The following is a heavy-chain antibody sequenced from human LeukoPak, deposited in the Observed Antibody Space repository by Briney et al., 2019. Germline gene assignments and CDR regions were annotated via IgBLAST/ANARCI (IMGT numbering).Heavy chain of an antibody. CDR3: ASPVFLGY. V-gene: IGHV4-38-2*01. Sequence: SETLSLTCAVSGYSISSGYYWGWIRQPPGKGLEWIGSIYHSGSTYYNPSLKSRVTISVDTSKNQFSLKLSSVTAADTAVYYCASPVFLGYWGQGTLVTVSS. CDR1: GYSISSGYY. D-gene: IGHD3-3*01. J-gene: IGHJ4*02. CDR2: IYHSGST.